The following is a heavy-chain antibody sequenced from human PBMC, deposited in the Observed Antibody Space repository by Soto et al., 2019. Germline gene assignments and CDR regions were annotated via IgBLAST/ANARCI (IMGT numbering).Heavy chain of an antibody. CDR3: ARGAGVDADY. CDR2: IYYSGST. J-gene: IGHJ4*02. Sequence: SETLSLTCTVSGGSISSGGYYWSWIRQHPGKGLEWIGYIYYSGSTYYNPSLKSRVTISVDTSKNQFSLKLSSVTAADTAVYYCARGAGVDADYWGQGTLVTVSS. D-gene: IGHD3-3*01. V-gene: IGHV4-31*03. CDR1: GGSISSGGYY.